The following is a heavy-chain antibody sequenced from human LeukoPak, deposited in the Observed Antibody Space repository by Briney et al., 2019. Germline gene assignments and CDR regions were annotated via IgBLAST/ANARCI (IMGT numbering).Heavy chain of an antibody. V-gene: IGHV3-21*01. D-gene: IGHD1-7*01. Sequence: GGSLRLSCAASGFTFSSYSMNWVRQPPGKGLEWVSSISSSSSYIYYADSVKGRFTTSRDNAKNSLYLQMNSLRAEGTAVYYCARVANNWNYAPFDYWGQGTLVTVSS. CDR2: ISSSSSYI. J-gene: IGHJ4*02. CDR1: GFTFSSYS. CDR3: ARVANNWNYAPFDY.